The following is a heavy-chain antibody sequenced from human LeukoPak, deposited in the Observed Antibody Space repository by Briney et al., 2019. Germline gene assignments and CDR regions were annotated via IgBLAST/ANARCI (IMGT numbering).Heavy chain of an antibody. CDR1: GFTFSSYW. CDR2: IKQDGSEK. CDR3: ARTQSGRRNTSPFDY. Sequence: GGSLRLSCAASGFTFSSYWISWVRQAPGKGLEWVANIKQDGSEKYYVDSVKGRFTISRDNAKNSLYLQMNSLRAEDTAVYYCARTQSGRRNTSPFDYWGQGSLVTVSS. J-gene: IGHJ4*02. D-gene: IGHD1-14*01. V-gene: IGHV3-7*01.